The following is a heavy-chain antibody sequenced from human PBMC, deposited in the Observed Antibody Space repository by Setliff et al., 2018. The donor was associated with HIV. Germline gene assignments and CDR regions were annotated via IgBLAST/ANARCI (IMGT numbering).Heavy chain of an antibody. Sequence: PSETLSLTCTVSGGSIYGSDYYWGWIRQPPGKGLESIGSIYYSGSTYYKPSLKSRVTISVDTSKNQFSLKLSSVTAADTAVYYCASQGQLGSEWGQGTLVTVSS. CDR3: ASQGQLGSE. D-gene: IGHD1-1*01. V-gene: IGHV4-39*01. CDR1: GGSIYGSDYY. CDR2: IYYSGST. J-gene: IGHJ4*02.